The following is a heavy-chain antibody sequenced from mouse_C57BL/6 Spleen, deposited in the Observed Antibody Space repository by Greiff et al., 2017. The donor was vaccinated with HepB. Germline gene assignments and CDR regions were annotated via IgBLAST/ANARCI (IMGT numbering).Heavy chain of an antibody. CDR3: AREVYDYEGAWFAY. CDR1: GFTFSDYG. Sequence: DVQLVESGGGLVKPGGSLKLSCAASGFTFSDYGMHWVRQAPEKGLEWVAYISRGSSTIYYADTVKGRFTISRDNAKNTLFLQMTSLRSEDTAMYYCAREVYDYEGAWFAYWGQGTLVTVSA. D-gene: IGHD2-4*01. CDR2: ISRGSSTI. J-gene: IGHJ3*01. V-gene: IGHV5-17*01.